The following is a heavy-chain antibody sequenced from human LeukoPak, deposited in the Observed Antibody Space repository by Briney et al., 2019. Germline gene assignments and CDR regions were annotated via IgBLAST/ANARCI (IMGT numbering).Heavy chain of an antibody. CDR2: INPNSGGT. CDR3: ARVRQGYYDSSGYPDY. D-gene: IGHD3-22*01. V-gene: IGHV1-2*02. Sequence: GASVKVSCKASGYTFTGYYMHWVRQAPGRGLEWMGWINPNSGGTNYAQKFQGRVTMTRDTSISTAYMELSRLRSDDTAVYYCARVRQGYYDSSGYPDYWGQGTLVTVSS. CDR1: GYTFTGYY. J-gene: IGHJ4*02.